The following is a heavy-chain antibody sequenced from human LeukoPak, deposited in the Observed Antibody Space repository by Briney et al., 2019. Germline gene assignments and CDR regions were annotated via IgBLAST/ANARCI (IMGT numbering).Heavy chain of an antibody. V-gene: IGHV3-11*01. Sequence: GGSLRLSCAASGFTFSGHYMSWIRQAPGKGLEWLSHLGISGETSYNADSVKGRFTISRDNGKSTLYLQMNSLRVEDTAVYYCTRYGDSANKVDFWGQGTLVTVSS. J-gene: IGHJ4*02. D-gene: IGHD7-27*01. CDR3: TRYGDSANKVDF. CDR1: GFTFSGHY. CDR2: LGISGETS.